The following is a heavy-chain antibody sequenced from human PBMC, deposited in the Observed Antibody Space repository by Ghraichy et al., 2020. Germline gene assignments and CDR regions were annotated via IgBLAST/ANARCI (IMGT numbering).Heavy chain of an antibody. J-gene: IGHJ4*02. CDR3: TRGDYCSGGSCYTATFDY. CDR1: GFTFSFYA. Sequence: GESLNISCAASGFTFSFYAMHWVRQAPGKRLEWVALISYDGGSKYYADSVKGRFTVSRDNSKNTVYLEMNNLRAEDMAVYYCTRGDYCSGGSCYTATFDYWGQGTLVTVSS. V-gene: IGHV3-30*04. CDR2: ISYDGGSK. D-gene: IGHD2-15*01.